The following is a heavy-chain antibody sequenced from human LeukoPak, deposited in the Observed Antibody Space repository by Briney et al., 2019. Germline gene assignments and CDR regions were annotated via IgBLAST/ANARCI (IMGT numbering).Heavy chain of an antibody. J-gene: IGHJ4*02. D-gene: IGHD3-16*01. V-gene: IGHV1-46*01. Sequence: ASVKVSCKASGYTFTSYYMHWVRQAPGQGLEWMGIINPSGGSTSYAQKFQGRVTMTRDTSTSTVYMELSSLRPEDTAVYYCARSDYVWGSYDYWGQGTLVTVSS. CDR1: GYTFTSYY. CDR2: INPSGGST. CDR3: ARSDYVWGSYDY.